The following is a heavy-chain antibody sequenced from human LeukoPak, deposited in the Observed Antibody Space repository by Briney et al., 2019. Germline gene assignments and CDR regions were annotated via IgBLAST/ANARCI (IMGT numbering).Heavy chain of an antibody. CDR3: ARDKEDSSGFPLGY. V-gene: IGHV3-30*02. CDR1: GFSFSSSG. Sequence: PGGSLRLSCAASGFSFSSSGMHWVRQAPGKGPEWVAFTRFDDSYKAYGNSVKGRFTISRDNSKNTLYLQMDSLRSDDTAVYYCARDKEDSSGFPLGYWGQGTLVTVSS. D-gene: IGHD3-22*01. CDR2: TRFDDSYK. J-gene: IGHJ4*02.